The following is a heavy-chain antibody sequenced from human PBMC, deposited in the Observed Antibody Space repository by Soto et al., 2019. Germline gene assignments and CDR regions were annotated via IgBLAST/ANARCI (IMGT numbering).Heavy chain of an antibody. CDR3: VRAHALGFSNWFDP. J-gene: IGHJ5*02. CDR2: ITGSGDST. D-gene: IGHD3-10*01. Sequence: SLRLSCAASGFSFSSYAMSWVRQAPGKGLEWVSSITGSGDSTHYADSVKGRFTISRDNSKDTLYLQMNSLTVEDTAVYYCVRAHALGFSNWFDPWGRGTLVTVSS. CDR1: GFSFSSYA. V-gene: IGHV3-23*01.